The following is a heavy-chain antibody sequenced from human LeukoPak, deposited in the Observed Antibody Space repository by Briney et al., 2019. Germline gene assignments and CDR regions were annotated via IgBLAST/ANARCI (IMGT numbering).Heavy chain of an antibody. Sequence: SETLSLTCAVYGGSFSGYYWSWIRQPPGKGLEWIGEINHSGSTNYNPSLKSRVTISVDTSKNQFSLKLSSVTAADTAVYYCARGRSDVNWNASDFDYWGQGTLVTVSS. V-gene: IGHV4-34*01. CDR1: GGSFSGYY. CDR2: INHSGST. D-gene: IGHD1-1*01. CDR3: ARGRSDVNWNASDFDY. J-gene: IGHJ4*02.